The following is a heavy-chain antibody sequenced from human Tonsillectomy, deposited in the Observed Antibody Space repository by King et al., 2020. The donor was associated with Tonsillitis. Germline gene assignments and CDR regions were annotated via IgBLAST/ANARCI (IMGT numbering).Heavy chain of an antibody. CDR1: GFTFSTYS. V-gene: IGHV3-48*01. CDR3: ARVYSSGWYRDYFDY. Sequence: VQLVESGGGLVQPGGSLRLSCAASGFTFSTYSMNWVRQAPGKGLEWVSYISSSSSTIHYADSGKGRFTISRDNAKNSLYLQTNSLRAEDTAVYYCARVYSSGWYRDYFDYWGQGTLVTVSS. CDR2: ISSSSSTI. D-gene: IGHD6-19*01. J-gene: IGHJ4*02.